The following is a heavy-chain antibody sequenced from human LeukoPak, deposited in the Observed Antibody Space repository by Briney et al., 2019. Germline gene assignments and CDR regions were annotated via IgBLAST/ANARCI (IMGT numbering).Heavy chain of an antibody. CDR2: ISDGGGST. J-gene: IGHJ4*02. V-gene: IGHV3-23*01. CDR3: AKRAASASYYFDY. D-gene: IGHD6-25*01. CDR1: RFTFSSYA. Sequence: GGSLRLSCAASRFTFSSYAMSWVRQAPGKGLEWVSFISDGGGSTYYAGSVKGRFTISRDNSKNTLYLQMNSLRGDDTAVYYCAKRAASASYYFDYWGQGTLVTVSS.